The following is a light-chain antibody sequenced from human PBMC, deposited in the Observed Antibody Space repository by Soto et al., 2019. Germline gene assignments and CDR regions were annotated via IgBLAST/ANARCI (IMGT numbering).Light chain of an antibody. CDR3: QQRSDWHT. J-gene: IGKJ5*01. V-gene: IGKV3-11*01. Sequence: EIVLTQSPATLSLSPGERATLSCSASQRVSSYLAWYQQKPGQAPRLLIYDASNRATGIPARFSGSGSGTDFTLTVSSLEPEDFAVYYCQQRSDWHTFGQGTRLEIK. CDR2: DAS. CDR1: QRVSSY.